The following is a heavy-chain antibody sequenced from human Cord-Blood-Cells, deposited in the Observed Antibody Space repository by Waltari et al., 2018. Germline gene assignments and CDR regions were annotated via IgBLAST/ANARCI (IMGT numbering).Heavy chain of an antibody. CDR1: GFTFSNAW. D-gene: IGHD2-15*01. V-gene: IGHV3-15*01. Sequence: EVQLVESGGGLVKPGGSLRLSCAASGFTFSNAWMSWVRQAPGKGLEWVGRIKSKTDGGTTYYAAPVKGRFTISRDDSKNTLDLQMNSLKTEDTAVYYCTTDVVDCSGGSCYYFDYWGQGTLVTVSS. CDR3: TTDVVDCSGGSCYYFDY. J-gene: IGHJ4*02. CDR2: IKSKTDGGTT.